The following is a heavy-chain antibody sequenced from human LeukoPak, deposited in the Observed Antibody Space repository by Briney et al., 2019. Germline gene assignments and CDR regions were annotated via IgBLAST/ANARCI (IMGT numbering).Heavy chain of an antibody. D-gene: IGHD3-3*01. CDR2: ISGSGGST. J-gene: IGHJ5*02. CDR1: GFTFSSYA. V-gene: IGHV3-23*01. Sequence: GGSLRLSCAASGFTFSSYAMSWVRQAPGKGLEWVSAISGSGGSTYYADSVKGRFTISRDNSKNTPYLQMNSLRAEDTAVYYCAKDRGRVDYDFWSGYYGNWFDPWGQGTLVTVSS. CDR3: AKDRGRVDYDFWSGYYGNWFDP.